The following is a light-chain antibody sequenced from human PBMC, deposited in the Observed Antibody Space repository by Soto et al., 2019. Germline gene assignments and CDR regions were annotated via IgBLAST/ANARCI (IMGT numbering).Light chain of an antibody. V-gene: IGLV2-8*01. Sequence: QSVLTQPPSASGSPGQSVTISCTGTSSDVGGYNYISWYQQHPGKAPKLMIYEVSKRPSGVPDRFSGSKSGNTASLTVSGLQAEDEADYFCSSYAGSSHYVFGTGTKATV. CDR2: EVS. J-gene: IGLJ1*01. CDR3: SSYAGSSHYV. CDR1: SSDVGGYNY.